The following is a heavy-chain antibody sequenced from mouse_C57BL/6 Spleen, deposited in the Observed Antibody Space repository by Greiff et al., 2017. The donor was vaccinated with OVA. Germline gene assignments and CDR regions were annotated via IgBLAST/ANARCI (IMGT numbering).Heavy chain of an antibody. CDR3: ASGEGYYFDY. CDR2: IYPGDGDT. Sequence: VKLMESGPELVKPGASVKISCKASGYAFSSSWMNWVKQRPGKGLEWIGRIYPGDGDTNYNGKFKGKATLTADKSSSTAYMQLSSLTSEDSAVYFCASGEGYYFDYWGQGTTLTVSS. CDR1: GYAFSSSW. V-gene: IGHV1-82*01. J-gene: IGHJ2*01.